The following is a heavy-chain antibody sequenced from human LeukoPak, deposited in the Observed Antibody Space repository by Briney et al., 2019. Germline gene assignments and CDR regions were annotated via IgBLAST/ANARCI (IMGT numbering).Heavy chain of an antibody. CDR3: ARDADDSGEHWFDP. V-gene: IGHV4-30-2*01. CDR2: IYHSGST. D-gene: IGHD3-22*01. CDR1: GGSISSGGYS. Sequence: SETLSLTCAVSGGSISSGGYSWSWIRQPPGKGLEWIGYIYHSGSTYYNPSLKSRVTISVDRSKNQFSLKLSSVTAADTAVYYCARDADDSGEHWFDPWGQGTLVTVSS. J-gene: IGHJ5*02.